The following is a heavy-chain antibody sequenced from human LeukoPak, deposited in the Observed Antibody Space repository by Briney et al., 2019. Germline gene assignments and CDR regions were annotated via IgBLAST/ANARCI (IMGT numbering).Heavy chain of an antibody. CDR1: GGSISSGDYY. Sequence: PSETLSLTCTVSGGSISSGDYYWSWIRQPPGKGLEWTGYIYYSGSTYYNPSLKSRVTISVDTSKNQFSLKLSSVTAADTAVYYCARGVVGYYMDVWGKGTTVTVSS. J-gene: IGHJ6*03. CDR2: IYYSGST. CDR3: ARGVVGYYMDV. V-gene: IGHV4-30-4*08.